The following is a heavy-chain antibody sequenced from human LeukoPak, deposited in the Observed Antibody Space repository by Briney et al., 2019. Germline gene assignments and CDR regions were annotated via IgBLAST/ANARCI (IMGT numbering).Heavy chain of an antibody. J-gene: IGHJ5*02. CDR1: GFTYSNYW. D-gene: IGHD3-3*01. CDR2: INQDESEK. V-gene: IGHV3-7*01. Sequence: PGGSLRLSCAASGFTYSNYWMSWVRQAPGKGLEWVATINQDESEKGYVDSVKGRFTISRDNARTSLYLQMNSLRAEDTAVYYCARDPVVADYDFWSGFRNWFDPWGQGTLVTVSS. CDR3: ARDPVVADYDFWSGFRNWFDP.